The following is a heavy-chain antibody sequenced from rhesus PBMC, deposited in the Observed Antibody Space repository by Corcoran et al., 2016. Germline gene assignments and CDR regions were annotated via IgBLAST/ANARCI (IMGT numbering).Heavy chain of an antibody. J-gene: IGHJ4*01. CDR3: TAEPTL. CDR1: GFTFCNSW. Sequence: EVQLVESGAGLVQTGGSRRLSCAASGFTFCNSWLRWVRQAPGTGLEWVARIKRKADGETADYAESVKGRLTISRDDSKNTLYLQMNSLKTEDTAVYYCTAEPTLWGQGVLVTVSS. CDR2: IKRKADGETA. V-gene: IGHV3-30*02.